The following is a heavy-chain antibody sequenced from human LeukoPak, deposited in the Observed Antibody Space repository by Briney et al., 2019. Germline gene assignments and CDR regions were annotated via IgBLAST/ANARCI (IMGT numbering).Heavy chain of an antibody. CDR2: ISGSGGST. Sequence: GGSLKLSCAASGFTFSSYAMSWVRQAPGKGLEWVSSISGSGGSTYYADSVRGRFTISRDNSKNTLYLQMNSLRAEDTAVYYCAKCVGSIAGYWGQGTLVTVSS. D-gene: IGHD6-6*01. J-gene: IGHJ4*02. V-gene: IGHV3-23*01. CDR1: GFTFSSYA. CDR3: AKCVGSIAGY.